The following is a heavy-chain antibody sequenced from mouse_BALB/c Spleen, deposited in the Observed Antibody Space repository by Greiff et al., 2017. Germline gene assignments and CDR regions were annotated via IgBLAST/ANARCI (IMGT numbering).Heavy chain of an antibody. Sequence: EVQLVESGGGLVKPGGSLKLSCAASGFTFSSYAMSWVRQTPEKRLEWVASISSGGSTYYPDSVKGRFTISRDNARNILYLQMSSLRSEDTAMYYCARGRTSMWGQGTLVTVSA. CDR1: GFTFSSYA. D-gene: IGHD2-3*01. CDR3: ARGRTSM. CDR2: ISSGGST. V-gene: IGHV5-6-5*01. J-gene: IGHJ3*02.